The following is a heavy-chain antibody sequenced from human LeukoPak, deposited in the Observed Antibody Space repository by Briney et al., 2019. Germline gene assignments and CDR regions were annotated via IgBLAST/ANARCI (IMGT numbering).Heavy chain of an antibody. J-gene: IGHJ1*01. Sequence: GGSLRLSCAASGFSFISYALHWVRQAPGKGLEWVAVISYDGSNKFYADSVKGRFTVSRDNSKNTLYLQMNSLRAEDTAVYYCARDGYSSDDRTRYIHHWGQGTLVTVSS. CDR1: GFSFISYA. CDR3: ARDGYSSDDRTRYIHH. D-gene: IGHD6-19*01. CDR2: ISYDGSNK. V-gene: IGHV3-30-3*01.